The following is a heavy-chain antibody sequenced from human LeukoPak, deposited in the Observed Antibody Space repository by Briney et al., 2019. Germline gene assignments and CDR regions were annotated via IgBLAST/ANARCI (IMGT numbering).Heavy chain of an antibody. CDR3: ARDGGAGWYFDL. Sequence: GGSLRLSCAASGITFSSKYMSWVRQAPGKGLEWVSVMQSGGSTYYADSVKGRFTISRDNSKNTLYLQMNSLRVEDTAVYYCARDGGAGWYFDLWGRGTRVTVSS. J-gene: IGHJ2*01. CDR1: GITFSSKY. V-gene: IGHV3-53*01. CDR2: MQSGGST. D-gene: IGHD3-16*01.